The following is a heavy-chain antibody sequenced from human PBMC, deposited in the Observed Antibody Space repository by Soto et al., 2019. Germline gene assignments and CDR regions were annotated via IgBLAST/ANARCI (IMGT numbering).Heavy chain of an antibody. J-gene: IGHJ4*02. D-gene: IGHD5-18*01. V-gene: IGHV1-2*02. Sequence: QVQLVQSGAEVKKPGASVKVSCKASGYTFTGYYMHWVRQAPGQGLEWMGWINPNSGGTNYAQKFQGMVTMTRDTSISTAYMELSRLRSDDTAEYYCEREDVDTAMVYKIWGQGTLVTVSS. CDR1: GYTFTGYY. CDR2: INPNSGGT. CDR3: EREDVDTAMVYKI.